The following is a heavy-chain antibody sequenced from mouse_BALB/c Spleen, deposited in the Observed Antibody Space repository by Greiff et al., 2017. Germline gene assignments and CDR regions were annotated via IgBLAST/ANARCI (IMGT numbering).Heavy chain of an antibody. J-gene: IGHJ4*01. CDR1: GYTFTSDW. CDR3: TRELTGYAMDY. D-gene: IGHD4-1*01. Sequence: LQQPGSELVRPGASVKLSCKASGYTFTSDWMHWVKQRPGQGLEWIGNIYPGSGSTNYDEKFNSKATLTVDTSSSTSYMQLSSLTSEDSAVYYCTRELTGYAMDYWGQGTSVTVSS. CDR2: IYPGSGST. V-gene: IGHV1S22*01.